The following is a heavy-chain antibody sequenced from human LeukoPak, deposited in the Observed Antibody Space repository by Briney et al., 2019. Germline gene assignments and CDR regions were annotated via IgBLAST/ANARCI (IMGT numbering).Heavy chain of an antibody. CDR1: GFTFSTYA. CDR3: ARAAYCGGDCYYFDY. Sequence: PGGSLRLSCLASGFTFSTYAMSWVRQAPGKGLEWVSGISGSGGSTYYADSVKGRFTISRDNARNSLYLQMNSLRDEDTAVYYCARAAYCGGDCYYFDYWGQGMLVTVSS. CDR2: ISGSGGST. V-gene: IGHV3-23*01. D-gene: IGHD2-21*02. J-gene: IGHJ4*02.